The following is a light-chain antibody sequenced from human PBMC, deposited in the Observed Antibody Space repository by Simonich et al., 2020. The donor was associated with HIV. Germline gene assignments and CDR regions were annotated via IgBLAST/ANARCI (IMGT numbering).Light chain of an antibody. CDR1: SSDVGSYNL. V-gene: IGLV2-14*02. CDR3: SSYAGSNNWV. Sequence: QSALTQPASVSGSPGQSITISCTGTSSDVGSYNLVSWYQQEPGKAPKVMIYDVNQRPSGVSNRFSGSKSGNTASLTISGLQAEDEADYYCSSYAGSNNWVFGGGTKLTVL. CDR2: DVN. J-gene: IGLJ3*02.